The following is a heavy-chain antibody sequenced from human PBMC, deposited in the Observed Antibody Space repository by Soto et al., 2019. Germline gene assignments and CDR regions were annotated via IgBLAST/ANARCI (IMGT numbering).Heavy chain of an antibody. D-gene: IGHD2-21*02. J-gene: IGHJ4*02. Sequence: QITLEESGPTLVKPIQTLPLTCAFSGFSLTTRDVGVGWIRQPPGKALEWLALIYWDDDERYSPSLKSRLTITKDTSKNQVVLTMTNMDPVDTATYYCVRASGGGNSAYFDYWGQGTLVTVSS. V-gene: IGHV2-5*02. CDR1: GFSLTTRDVG. CDR2: IYWDDDE. CDR3: VRASGGGNSAYFDY.